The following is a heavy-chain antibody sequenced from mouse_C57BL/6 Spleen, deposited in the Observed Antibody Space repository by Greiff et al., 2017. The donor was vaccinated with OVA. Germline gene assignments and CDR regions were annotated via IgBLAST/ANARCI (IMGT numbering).Heavy chain of an antibody. CDR3: ARMGRGYYSNWYFDV. D-gene: IGHD2-5*01. CDR2: IYPRDGST. J-gene: IGHJ1*03. V-gene: IGHV1-85*01. Sequence: VKLMESGPELVKPGASVKLSCKASGYTFTSYDINWVKQRPGQGLEWIGWIYPRDGSTKYNEKFKGKATLTVDTSSSTAYMELHSLTSEDSAVYFGARMGRGYYSNWYFDVWGTGTTVTVSS. CDR1: GYTFTSYD.